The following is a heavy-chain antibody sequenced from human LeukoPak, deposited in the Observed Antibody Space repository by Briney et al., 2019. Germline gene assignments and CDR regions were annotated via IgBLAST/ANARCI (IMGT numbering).Heavy chain of an antibody. CDR1: GYTFSSYA. CDR2: INADSGNT. Sequence: ASVKVSCKASGYTFSSYAIHWVRQAPGQRLEWMGWINADSGNTKYSQEFQGRVTITRDTSASTAYMELSSLRSEDMAVYYCARGYYYDSSGFYLSRPFDYWGQGTLVTVSS. V-gene: IGHV1-3*03. CDR3: ARGYYYDSSGFYLSRPFDY. J-gene: IGHJ4*02. D-gene: IGHD3-22*01.